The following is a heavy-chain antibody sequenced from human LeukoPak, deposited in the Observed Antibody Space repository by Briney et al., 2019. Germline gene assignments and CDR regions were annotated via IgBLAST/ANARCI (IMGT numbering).Heavy chain of an antibody. CDR3: ATDQGRFGDPSFDY. J-gene: IGHJ4*02. CDR2: FDPEDGET. D-gene: IGHD3-10*01. Sequence: GASVKVSCKASGGTFSSYGISWVRQAPGKGLEWMGGFDPEDGETVYAQKFQGRVTMTEDTSTDTAYMELTSLRSEDTAVYYCATDQGRFGDPSFDYWGQGTLVTVSS. CDR1: GGTFSSYG. V-gene: IGHV1-24*01.